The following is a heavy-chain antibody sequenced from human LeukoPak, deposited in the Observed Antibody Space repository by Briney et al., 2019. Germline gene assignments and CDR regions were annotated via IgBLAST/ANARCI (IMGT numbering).Heavy chain of an antibody. V-gene: IGHV3-74*01. CDR2: INPDDEST. CDR3: LTILEATIDAFDI. J-gene: IGHJ3*02. Sequence: GGSLRLSCVASGFTFRKYWLHWVRQAPGKGLEWVSRINPDDESTSYADSVRGRFTISRDNAKNTLYLQMNSLRAEDTAVYYCLTILEATIDAFDIWGQGTMVTVSS. CDR1: GFTFRKYW. D-gene: IGHD1-26*01.